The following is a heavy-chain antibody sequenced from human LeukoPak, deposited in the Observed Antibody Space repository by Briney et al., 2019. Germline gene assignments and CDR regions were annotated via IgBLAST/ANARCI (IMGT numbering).Heavy chain of an antibody. CDR1: GYTFTGYY. D-gene: IGHD6-19*01. J-gene: IGHJ4*02. CDR2: INPNSGGT. Sequence: GASVKVSCKASGYTFTGYYMHWVRQAPGQGLEWMGWINPNSGGTSYAQKFQGRVTMTRDTSISTAYMELSRLRSDDTAVYYCARFPLGQWLGFDYWGQGTLVTVSS. CDR3: ARFPLGQWLGFDY. V-gene: IGHV1-2*02.